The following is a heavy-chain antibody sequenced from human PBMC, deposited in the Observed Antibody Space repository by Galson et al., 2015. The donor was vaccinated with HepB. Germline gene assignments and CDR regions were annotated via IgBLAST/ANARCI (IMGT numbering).Heavy chain of an antibody. D-gene: IGHD6-19*01. Sequence: SETLSLTCTVSGGSISSSSYYWGWIRQPPGKGLEWIGSIYYSGSTYYNPSLKSRVTISVDTSKNQFSLKLSSVTAADTAVYYCARRSVAGPPRDDYWGQGTLVTVSS. CDR1: GGSISSSSYY. J-gene: IGHJ4*02. V-gene: IGHV4-39*01. CDR3: ARRSVAGPPRDDY. CDR2: IYYSGST.